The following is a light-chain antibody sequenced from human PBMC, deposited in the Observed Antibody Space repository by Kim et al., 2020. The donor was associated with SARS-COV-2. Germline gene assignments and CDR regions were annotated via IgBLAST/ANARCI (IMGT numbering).Light chain of an antibody. V-gene: IGLV3-1*01. J-gene: IGLJ2*01. Sequence: VSPGQTASITCSGDKLGDKFACWYQQKPGQSPVLVIYQDSKRPSGIPERFSGSNTGNTATLTISGTQAMDEADYYCQAWDSSTAWIGGGTQLTVL. CDR2: QDS. CDR1: KLGDKF. CDR3: QAWDSSTAW.